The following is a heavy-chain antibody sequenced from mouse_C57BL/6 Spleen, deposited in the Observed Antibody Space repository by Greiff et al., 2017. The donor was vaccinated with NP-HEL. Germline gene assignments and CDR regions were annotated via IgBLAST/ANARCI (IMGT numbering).Heavy chain of an antibody. CDR3: ARGVTTVVYYYAMDY. D-gene: IGHD1-1*01. V-gene: IGHV1-64*01. CDR1: GYTFTSYW. CDR2: IHPNSGST. J-gene: IGHJ4*01. Sequence: QVQLQQSGAELVKPGASVKLSCKASGYTFTSYWMHWVKQRPGQGLEWIGMIHPNSGSTNYNEKFKSKATLTVDKSSSTAYMQLSSLTSEDSAVYYCARGVTTVVYYYAMDYWGQGTSVTVSS.